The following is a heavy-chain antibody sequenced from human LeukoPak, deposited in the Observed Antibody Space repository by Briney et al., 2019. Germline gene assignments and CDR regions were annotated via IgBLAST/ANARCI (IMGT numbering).Heavy chain of an antibody. CDR1: GYSFISYG. CDR2: ISAYNGNT. CDR3: ARDSLPYGDYGETFDS. V-gene: IGHV1-18*01. Sequence: ASVKVSCKASGYSFISYGISWVRQAPGQGLEWMGWISAYNGNTNYAQKFQGRVTMTTDTSTSTAYMELRSLKSDDTAVFYCARDSLPYGDYGETFDSWGQGTLVTVSS. D-gene: IGHD4-17*01. J-gene: IGHJ4*02.